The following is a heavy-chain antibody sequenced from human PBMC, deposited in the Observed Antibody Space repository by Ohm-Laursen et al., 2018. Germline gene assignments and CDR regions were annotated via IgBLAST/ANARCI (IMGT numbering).Heavy chain of an antibody. D-gene: IGHD6-19*01. CDR1: GGSISSYY. J-gene: IGHJ4*02. CDR3: ARLSSLDSSRDY. Sequence: GTLSLTCIVSGGSISSYYWGWIRQPPGKGLEWIGYIYYSGSTNYNPSLKSRVTISVDTSKNQFSLKLSSVTAADTAVYYCARLSSLDSSRDYWGQGTLVTVSS. V-gene: IGHV4-59*08. CDR2: IYYSGST.